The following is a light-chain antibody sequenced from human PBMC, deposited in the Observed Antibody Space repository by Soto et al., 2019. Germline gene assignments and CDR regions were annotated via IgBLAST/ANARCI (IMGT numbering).Light chain of an antibody. CDR1: RTVDGSY. CDR2: SAS. V-gene: IGKV3-20*01. Sequence: EVVLTQSPATLSLSPGERATLSCRASRTVDGSYLAWYHQKPGQAPRLLIYSASTRATGIPDRFSASGAGTDFTLTISSLEPEDSAVYYCQQYSASPRTFGPGTKVDIK. J-gene: IGKJ3*01. CDR3: QQYSASPRT.